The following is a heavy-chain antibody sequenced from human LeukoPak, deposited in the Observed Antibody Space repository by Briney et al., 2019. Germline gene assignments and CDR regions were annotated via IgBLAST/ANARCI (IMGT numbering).Heavy chain of an antibody. D-gene: IGHD4-17*01. CDR2: ISYDGSYK. CDR3: ARGARKGDDYGGFFDY. Sequence: PGRSLRLSCAVSGFTFSNFAMHWVRQAPGKGLEWVAVISYDGSYKNNGDSVKGRFTISRDNSKNTLYLQMKGLRAEDTAMYYCARGARKGDDYGGFFDYWGQGTVVTVSS. J-gene: IGHJ4*02. CDR1: GFTFSNFA. V-gene: IGHV3-30*04.